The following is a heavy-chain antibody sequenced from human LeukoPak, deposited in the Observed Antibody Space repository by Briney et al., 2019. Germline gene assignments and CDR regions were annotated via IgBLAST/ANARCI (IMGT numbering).Heavy chain of an antibody. J-gene: IGHJ6*03. Sequence: SETLSLTCTVSGYSISSGYYWSWIRQPPGKGLEWIGYIYYSGSTNYNPSLKSRVTISVDTSKNQFSLKLSSVTAADTAVYYCARLYSGSYLSWYYYYYMDVWGKGTTVTISS. CDR1: GYSISSGYY. V-gene: IGHV4-61*01. CDR3: ARLYSGSYLSWYYYYYMDV. CDR2: IYYSGST. D-gene: IGHD1-26*01.